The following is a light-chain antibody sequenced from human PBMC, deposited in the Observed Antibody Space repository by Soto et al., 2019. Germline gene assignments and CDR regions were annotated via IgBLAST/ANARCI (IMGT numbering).Light chain of an antibody. CDR1: QDISSY. Sequence: IQLTQSPSSLSASVGDRVTITCRTSQDISSYLAWYQQKPGNARKLLISVASTVQSGVPSRFSGSGSGTDFTLTISSLQPEDFATYYCQRSNSYPLTFGGGTKVDIK. CDR2: VAS. J-gene: IGKJ4*01. V-gene: IGKV1-9*01. CDR3: QRSNSYPLT.